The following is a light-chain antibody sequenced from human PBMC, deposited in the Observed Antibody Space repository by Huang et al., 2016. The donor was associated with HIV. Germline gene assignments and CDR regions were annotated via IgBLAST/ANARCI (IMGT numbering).Light chain of an antibody. CDR1: QSVSSN. V-gene: IGKV3-15*01. Sequence: EIVMTQSPATLSVSPWERATISCRASQSVSSNLAWYQQKPGQAPRHLIYDASTRATGIPASFRCSWSGTEFTLTISSLQSEDFATYYCQQYNNWPDFTFGPGTKVDIK. CDR3: QQYNNWPDFT. CDR2: DAS. J-gene: IGKJ3*01.